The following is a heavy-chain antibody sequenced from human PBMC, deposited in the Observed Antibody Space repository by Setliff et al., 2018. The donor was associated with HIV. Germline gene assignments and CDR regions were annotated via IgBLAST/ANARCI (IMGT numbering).Heavy chain of an antibody. J-gene: IGHJ1*01. D-gene: IGHD2-21*02. CDR3: ASRGIVVVTMSKPDEFFVH. V-gene: IGHV4-39*01. Sequence: TSETLSLTCTVSGAPMTSGSFYWSWNRHLPGKGLEWIGSIYYSGTTYYNPSLRGRVTISVDRSRNQFSLTLNSVTAADTATYYCASRGIVVVTMSKPDEFFVHWGHGTLVTVSS. CDR2: IYYSGTT. CDR1: GAPMTSGSFY.